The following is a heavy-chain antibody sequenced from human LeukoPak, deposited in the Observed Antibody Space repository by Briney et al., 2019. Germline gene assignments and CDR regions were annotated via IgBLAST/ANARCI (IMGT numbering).Heavy chain of an antibody. CDR3: ARGASGWFDP. J-gene: IGHJ5*02. Sequence: SETLSLTCTVSGGSISSGGYYWSWIHQHPGKGLEWVGYIYYSGSTYYNPSLKSRLTISVDTSKNQFSLKLSSVTAADTAVYYCARGASGWFDPWGQGTLVTVSS. CDR1: GGSISSGGYY. V-gene: IGHV4-31*03. CDR2: IYYSGST. D-gene: IGHD6-25*01.